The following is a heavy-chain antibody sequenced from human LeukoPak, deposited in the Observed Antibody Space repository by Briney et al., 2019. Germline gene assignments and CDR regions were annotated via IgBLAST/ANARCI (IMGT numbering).Heavy chain of an antibody. CDR3: ASYVGYCSSTSCSNDAFDI. CDR1: GGSISSYY. CDR2: IYYSGST. V-gene: IGHV4-59*12. J-gene: IGHJ3*02. Sequence: SETLSLTCTVSGGSISSYYWSWIRQPPGKGLERIGYIYYSGSTNYNPSLKSRVTISVATSKNQFSLKLSSVTAADTAVYYCASYVGYCSSTSCSNDAFDIWGQGTMVTVSS. D-gene: IGHD2-2*01.